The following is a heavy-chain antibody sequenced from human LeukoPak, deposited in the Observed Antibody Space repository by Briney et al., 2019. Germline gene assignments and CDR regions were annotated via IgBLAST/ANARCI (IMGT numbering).Heavy chain of an antibody. CDR2: LSSGSSTI. CDR1: GFTFSSYS. Sequence: PGGSLRLSCAASGFTFSSYSMNWVRQAPGKGLEGVSYLSSGSSTIYYADSVKGRFTISRDNAKNSLYLQMNSLRDEDTAVYYCARGKAYSFDYWGQGTLVTVSS. CDR3: ARGKAYSFDY. J-gene: IGHJ4*02. V-gene: IGHV3-48*02.